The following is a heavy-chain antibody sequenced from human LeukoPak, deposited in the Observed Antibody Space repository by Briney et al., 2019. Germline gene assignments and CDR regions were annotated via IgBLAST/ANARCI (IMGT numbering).Heavy chain of an antibody. Sequence: GGSLRLSCAASGFTFSYYYMSWIRQAPGKGLEWVSYIGSSDKTIYYADSVKGRFTISRDNARNSLYLQMNSLRAEDTAVYYCARRKRDCSSGSCYSRFDYWGQGTLVTVSS. D-gene: IGHD2-15*01. CDR1: GFTFSYYY. J-gene: IGHJ4*02. CDR3: ARRKRDCSSGSCYSRFDY. V-gene: IGHV3-11*01. CDR2: IGSSDKTI.